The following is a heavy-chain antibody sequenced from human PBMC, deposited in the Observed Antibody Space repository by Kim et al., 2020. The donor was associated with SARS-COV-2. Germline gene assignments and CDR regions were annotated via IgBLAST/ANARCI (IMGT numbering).Heavy chain of an antibody. CDR3: AKDTSMIVVVFDAFDI. J-gene: IGHJ3*02. Sequence: GGSLRLSCAASGFTFSSYAMSWVRQAPGKGLEWVSAISGSGGSTYYADSVKGRFTISRDNSKNTLYLQMNSLRAEDTAVYYCAKDTSMIVVVFDAFDIWGQGTMVTVSS. CDR1: GFTFSSYA. CDR2: ISGSGGST. V-gene: IGHV3-23*01. D-gene: IGHD3-22*01.